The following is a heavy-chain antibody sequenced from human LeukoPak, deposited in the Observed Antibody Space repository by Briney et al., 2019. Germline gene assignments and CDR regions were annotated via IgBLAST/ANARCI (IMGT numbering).Heavy chain of an antibody. V-gene: IGHV4-59*12. Sequence: SETLSLTCTVSGGSISSYYWGWIRQPPGKALEWIGRVYYSGTTSYNPWLRSGVTISGDMSKNQFSLRLRSVTAADTAMYYCARGTLYRGWSYYLDFWGQGSQVTVSS. D-gene: IGHD6-19*01. CDR3: ARGTLYRGWSYYLDF. CDR1: GGSISSYY. J-gene: IGHJ4*02. CDR2: VYYSGTT.